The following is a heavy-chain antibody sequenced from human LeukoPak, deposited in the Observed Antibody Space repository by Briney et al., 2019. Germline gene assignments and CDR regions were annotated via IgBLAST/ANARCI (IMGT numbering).Heavy chain of an antibody. V-gene: IGHV4-59*01. Sequence: SETLSLTCTVSDGSINGYYWSWIRQPPGKGLDWIGYMYSGGTTNYSPSLKSRVTISEDMSKNQFSLKLTSVTAADTAVYYCARAEGGYGDYYYYYYYMDVWGKGTTVTVSS. J-gene: IGHJ6*03. D-gene: IGHD5-18*01. CDR2: MYSGGTT. CDR3: ARAEGGYGDYYYYYYYMDV. CDR1: DGSINGYY.